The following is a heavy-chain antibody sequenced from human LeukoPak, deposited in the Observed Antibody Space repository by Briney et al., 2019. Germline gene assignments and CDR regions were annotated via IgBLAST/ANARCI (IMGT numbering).Heavy chain of an antibody. Sequence: ASVKVSCKASRYTFTSYGITWVRQAPGQGLEWLGWISAYNGNTNYAQKLQGRVTMTTDKSTSTAYMELRSLRSDDTAVYYCARGGGAAADYSYYYMVVWGKGTTVTVSS. CDR1: RYTFTSYG. V-gene: IGHV1-18*01. CDR2: ISAYNGNT. J-gene: IGHJ6*03. CDR3: ARGGGAAADYSYYYMVV. D-gene: IGHD6-13*01.